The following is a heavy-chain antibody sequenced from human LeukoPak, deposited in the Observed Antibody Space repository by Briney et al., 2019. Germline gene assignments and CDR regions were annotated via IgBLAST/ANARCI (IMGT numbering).Heavy chain of an antibody. V-gene: IGHV4-4*07. Sequence: SETLSLTCTVSGGSISSYYWSWIRQPAGKGLEWIGRIYTSGSTNYNPSLKSRVTMSVDTSKNQFSLKLSPVTAADTAVYCCARVLACSSTSCSLDYYYYMGVWGKGTTVTVSS. CDR3: ARVLACSSTSCSLDYYYYMGV. D-gene: IGHD2-2*01. J-gene: IGHJ6*03. CDR2: IYTSGST. CDR1: GGSISSYY.